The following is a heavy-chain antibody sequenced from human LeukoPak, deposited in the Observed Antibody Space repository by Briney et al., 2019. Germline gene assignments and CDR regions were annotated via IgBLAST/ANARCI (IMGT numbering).Heavy chain of an antibody. Sequence: SETLSLTCAVYGGSFSGYYWSWIRQPPGKGLEWIGEINHSGSTNYNPSLKSRVTISIDTSKNQFSLKLSSVTAADTAVYYCARSGSYVLSYFDYWGQGTLVTVSS. D-gene: IGHD1-26*01. CDR3: ARSGSYVLSYFDY. CDR2: INHSGST. CDR1: GGSFSGYY. J-gene: IGHJ4*02. V-gene: IGHV4-34*01.